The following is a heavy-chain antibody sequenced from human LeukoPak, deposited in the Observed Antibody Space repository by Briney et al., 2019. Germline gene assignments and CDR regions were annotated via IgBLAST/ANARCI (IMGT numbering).Heavy chain of an antibody. Sequence: PSETLSLTCAVYGGSFSGYYWGWIRQPPGKGLEWIGEINHSGSTNYNPSLKSRVTISVDTSKNQFSLKLSSVTAADTAVYYCARGQGITFGGVIVYWGQGTLVTVSS. J-gene: IGHJ4*02. D-gene: IGHD3-16*02. CDR2: INHSGST. CDR1: GGSFSGYY. V-gene: IGHV4-34*01. CDR3: ARGQGITFGGVIVY.